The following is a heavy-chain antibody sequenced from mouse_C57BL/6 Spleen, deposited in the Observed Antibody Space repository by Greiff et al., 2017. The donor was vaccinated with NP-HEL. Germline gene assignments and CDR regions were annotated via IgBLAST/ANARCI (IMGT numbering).Heavy chain of an antibody. D-gene: IGHD4-1*01. V-gene: IGHV1-5*01. J-gene: IGHJ3*01. CDR3: TRSNWGFAY. CDR2: IYPGNSDT. Sequence: VQLQQSGTVLARPGASVKMSCKTSGYTFTSYWMHWVKQRPGQGLEWIGAIYPGNSDTSYNQKFKGKAKLTAVTSASTAYMELSSLTNEDSAVYYCTRSNWGFAYWGQGTLVTVSA. CDR1: GYTFTSYW.